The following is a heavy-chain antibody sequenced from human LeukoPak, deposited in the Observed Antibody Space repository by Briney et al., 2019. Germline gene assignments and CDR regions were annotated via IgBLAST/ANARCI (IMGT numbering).Heavy chain of an antibody. D-gene: IGHD1-26*01. Sequence: GGALRLSCAASGFTFSSYGMQWVRQAPGKGLEWVAFIQYDGSNKYYADSVKGRFTISRDNSKNTVYLQMNSLRAEDTAVYYCAKAWIVAAVDYWGQGTLVTVST. J-gene: IGHJ4*02. CDR3: AKAWIVAAVDY. CDR1: GFTFSSYG. V-gene: IGHV3-30*02. CDR2: IQYDGSNK.